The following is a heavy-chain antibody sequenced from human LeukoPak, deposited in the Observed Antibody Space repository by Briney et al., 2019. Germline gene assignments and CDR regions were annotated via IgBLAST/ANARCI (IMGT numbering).Heavy chain of an antibody. Sequence: SETLSLTCTVSGGSITSYYWSWIRQPPGKGLEWIGYIYYSGSTNYNPSLKSRVTISVDTSKNQFSLKLSSVTAADTAVYYCARWRGSHWFDPWGQGTLVTVSS. CDR1: GGSITSYY. CDR2: IYYSGST. CDR3: ARWRGSHWFDP. V-gene: IGHV4-59*08. D-gene: IGHD3-10*01. J-gene: IGHJ5*02.